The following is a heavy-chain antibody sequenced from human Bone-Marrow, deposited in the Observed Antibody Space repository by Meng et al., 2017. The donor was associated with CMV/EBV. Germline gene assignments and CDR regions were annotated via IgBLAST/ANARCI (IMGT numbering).Heavy chain of an antibody. CDR1: GYTFTSYD. D-gene: IGHD5-12*01. J-gene: IGHJ4*02. CDR3: ASSYSGYDYSYLDY. CDR2: INPSGGST. V-gene: IGHV1-46*01. Sequence: KASGYTFTSYDMHWVRQAPGQGLEGMGIINPSGGSTSYAQKCQGRVTMTRDTSTSTVYMELSSLRSEDTAVYYCASSYSGYDYSYLDYWGQGTLVTVSS.